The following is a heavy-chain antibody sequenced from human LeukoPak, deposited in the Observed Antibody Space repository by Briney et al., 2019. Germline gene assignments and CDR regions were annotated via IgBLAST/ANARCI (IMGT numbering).Heavy chain of an antibody. J-gene: IGHJ4*02. CDR1: GFTFRSYG. CDR3: ARVDGSVTTGFDY. Sequence: GGSLRLSCEAAGFTFRSYGMHWVRQAPGKGLEWVAVIWYDGSNKYYADSVKGRFTISRDNSKNTLYLQMNSLRAEDTAVYYCARVDGSVTTGFDYWGQGILVTVSS. D-gene: IGHD4-11*01. V-gene: IGHV3-33*01. CDR2: IWYDGSNK.